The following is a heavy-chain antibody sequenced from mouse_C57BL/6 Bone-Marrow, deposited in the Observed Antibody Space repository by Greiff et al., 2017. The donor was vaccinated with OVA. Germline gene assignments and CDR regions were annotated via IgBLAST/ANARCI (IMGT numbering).Heavy chain of an antibody. CDR3: ASPAAQATGFAY. D-gene: IGHD3-2*02. J-gene: IGHJ3*01. V-gene: IGHV3-6*01. CDR1: GYSITSGYY. CDR2: ISYDGSN. Sequence: ESGPGLVKPSQSLSLTCSVTGYSITSGYYWNWIRQFPGNKLEWMGYISYDGSNNYNPSLKNRISITRDTSKNQFFLKLNSVTTEDTATNDCASPAAQATGFAYWGQGTLVTVSA.